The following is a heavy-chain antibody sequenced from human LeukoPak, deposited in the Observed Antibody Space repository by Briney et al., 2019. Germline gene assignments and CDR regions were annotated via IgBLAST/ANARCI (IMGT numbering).Heavy chain of an antibody. CDR1: GFTFSSYA. J-gene: IGHJ4*02. D-gene: IGHD6-25*01. CDR2: ISYDGSNK. CDR3: ARLGSQGGVAALDY. Sequence: GGSLRLSCAASGFTFSSYAMHWVRQAPGKGLEWVAVISYDGSNKYYADSVKGRFTISRDNSKNTLDLQMNSLRAEDTAVYYCARLGSQGGVAALDYWGQGTLVTVSS. V-gene: IGHV3-30*04.